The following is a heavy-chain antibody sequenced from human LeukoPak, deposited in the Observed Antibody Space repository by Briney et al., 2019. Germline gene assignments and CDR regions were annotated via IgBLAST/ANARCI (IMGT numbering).Heavy chain of an antibody. CDR1: GYSLSSGYY. V-gene: IGHV4-38-2*02. J-gene: IGHJ4*02. D-gene: IGHD6-19*01. Sequence: SEILSLTCTVSGYSLSSGYYWGWIRQPPGKGLEWIGSIYHSGITYYNPSLKSRVTISVDTSKNQFSLKLSSVTAADTAVYYCARVAVDGPNRFDYWGQGTLVTVSS. CDR3: ARVAVDGPNRFDY. CDR2: IYHSGIT.